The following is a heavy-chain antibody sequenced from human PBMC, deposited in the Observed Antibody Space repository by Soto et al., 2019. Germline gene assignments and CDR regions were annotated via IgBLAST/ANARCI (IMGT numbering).Heavy chain of an antibody. CDR2: IYHSGST. J-gene: IGHJ3*02. D-gene: IGHD3-22*01. V-gene: IGHV4-30-2*01. Sequence: QLQLQESGSGLVKPSQTLSLTCAVSGGSISSGGYSWSWIRQPPGKGLEWIGYIYHSGSTYYNPSLKSRVTISVDRSKNQFALKLSSVTAADTAVYYCASQGPYDYDSLGAFDIWGQGTMVTVSS. CDR1: GGSISSGGYS. CDR3: ASQGPYDYDSLGAFDI.